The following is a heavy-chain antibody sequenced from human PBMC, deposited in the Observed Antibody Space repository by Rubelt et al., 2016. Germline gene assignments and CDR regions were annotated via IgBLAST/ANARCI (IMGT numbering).Heavy chain of an antibody. CDR3: ARDLGDYGSGSYTPYYYYYGMDV. D-gene: IGHD3-10*01. J-gene: IGHJ6*02. CDR1: FSSYG. Sequence: FSSYGMHWVRQAPGKGLEWVAVISYDGSNKYYADSVKGRFTISRDNSKNTLYLQMNSLRAEDTAVYYCARDLGDYGSGSYTPYYYYYGMDVWGQGTTVTVSS. V-gene: IGHV3-30*03. CDR2: ISYDGSNK.